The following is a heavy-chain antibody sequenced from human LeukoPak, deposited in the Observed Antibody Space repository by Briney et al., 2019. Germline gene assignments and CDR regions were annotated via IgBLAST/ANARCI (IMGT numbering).Heavy chain of an antibody. CDR2: IYHSGST. CDR3: ARPSDGGGSGRDDAFDI. CDR1: GGSVTNYY. J-gene: IGHJ3*02. V-gene: IGHV4-34*01. D-gene: IGHD6-19*01. Sequence: SETLSLTCSVSGGSVTNYYWSWMRQPPGKGLEWIGEIYHSGSTNYNPSLKSRVTISVDKSKNQFSLKLSSVTAADTAVYYCARPSDGGGSGRDDAFDIWGQGTMVTVSS.